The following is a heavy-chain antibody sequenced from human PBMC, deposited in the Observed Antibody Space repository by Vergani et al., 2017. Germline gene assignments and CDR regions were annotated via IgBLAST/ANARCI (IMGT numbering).Heavy chain of an antibody. V-gene: IGHV4-38-2*02. CDR1: AYSITSVYY. D-gene: IGHD3-10*01. CDR2: VYRSGTT. Sequence: QVLLQEPGPGLVKPSETLSLRCTVSAYSITSVYYWGWIRQPPGGGLEWIATVYRSGTTFYNPSLKSRVTISVDTSKNLFSLNLTSMTAADTAVYYCARHRTDRGEDFDYWGQGTLVTVSS. CDR3: ARHRTDRGEDFDY. J-gene: IGHJ4*02.